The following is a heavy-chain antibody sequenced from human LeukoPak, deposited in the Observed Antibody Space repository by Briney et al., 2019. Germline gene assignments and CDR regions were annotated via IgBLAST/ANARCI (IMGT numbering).Heavy chain of an antibody. D-gene: IGHD3-22*01. CDR1: GSTFSSYA. Sequence: GGSLRLSCAASGSTFSSYAMSWVRQAPGKGLEWVSAISGSGGSTYYADSVKGRFTISRDNSKNTLYLQMNSLRAEDTAVYYCAKDLVLDYYDSSGLFDYWGQGTLVTVSS. V-gene: IGHV3-23*01. J-gene: IGHJ4*02. CDR3: AKDLVLDYYDSSGLFDY. CDR2: ISGSGGST.